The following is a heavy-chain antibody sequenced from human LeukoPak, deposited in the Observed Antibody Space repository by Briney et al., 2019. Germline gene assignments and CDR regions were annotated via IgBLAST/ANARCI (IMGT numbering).Heavy chain of an antibody. CDR1: GYTFTDYG. D-gene: IGHD6-6*01. CDR2: MNPNSGNT. CDR3: ARGPLVFDY. Sequence: ASVKVSCKASGYTFTDYGISWVRQATGQGLEWMGWMNPNSGNTGYAQKFQGRVTITRNTSISTAYMELSSLRSEDTAVYYCARGPLVFDYWGQGTLVTVSS. J-gene: IGHJ4*02. V-gene: IGHV1-8*03.